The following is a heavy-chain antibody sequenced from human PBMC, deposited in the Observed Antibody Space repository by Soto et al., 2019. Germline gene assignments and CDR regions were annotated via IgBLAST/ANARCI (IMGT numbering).Heavy chain of an antibody. J-gene: IGHJ6*02. V-gene: IGHV1-69*13. CDR3: ARVHGGLRFLEWHTVDV. CDR2: IIPIFGTA. CDR1: GGTFSSCA. D-gene: IGHD3-3*01. Sequence: SVKVSCKASGGTFSSCAISWVRQAPGQGLEWMGGIIPIFGTANYAQKFQGRVTITADESTSTAYMELSSLRSEDTAVYYCARVHGGLRFLEWHTVDVWGQGTTVTVSS.